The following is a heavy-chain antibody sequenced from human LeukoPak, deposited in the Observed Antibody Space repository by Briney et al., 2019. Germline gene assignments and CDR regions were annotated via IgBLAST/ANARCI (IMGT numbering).Heavy chain of an antibody. CDR3: ARTSYSEMATPVDFDY. J-gene: IGHJ4*02. D-gene: IGHD5-24*01. Sequence: SETLSLTCTVSGGSISSYYWSWIRQPAGKGLEWIGRIYTSGSTNYNPSLKSRVTMSVDTSKNQFSLKLSSVTAADPAVYYCARTSYSEMATPVDFDYWGRGTLVTVSS. CDR1: GGSISSYY. CDR2: IYTSGST. V-gene: IGHV4-4*07.